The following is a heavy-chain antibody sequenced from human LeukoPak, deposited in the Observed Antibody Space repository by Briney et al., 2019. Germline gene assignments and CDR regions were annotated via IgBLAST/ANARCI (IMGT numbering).Heavy chain of an antibody. D-gene: IGHD3-10*01. Sequence: GGSLRLSCAASGFTFSSYWMHWVRQAPGKGLVWVSRINSDGSSTSYADSVKGRFTISRDNAKNTLYLQMNSLRAEDTAVYYCASTYYYGSGDYWGQGTLVTVSS. CDR1: GFTFSSYW. CDR2: INSDGSST. J-gene: IGHJ4*02. V-gene: IGHV3-74*01. CDR3: ASTYYYGSGDY.